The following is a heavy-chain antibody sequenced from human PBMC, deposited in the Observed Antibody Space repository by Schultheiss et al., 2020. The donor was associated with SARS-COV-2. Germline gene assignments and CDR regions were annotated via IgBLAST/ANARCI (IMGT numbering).Heavy chain of an antibody. V-gene: IGHV4-39*01. CDR3: ARQGSITIFGVVTSGSHFDF. CDR1: GGSISSSSYY. D-gene: IGHD3-3*01. CDR2: INHSGST. Sequence: SQTLSLTCTVSGGSISSSSYYWGWIRQPPGKGLEWIGEINHSGSTNYNPSLKSRVTISVDTSKNQFSLKLSSVTAADTAVYYCARQGSITIFGVVTSGSHFDFWGQGTLVTVSS. J-gene: IGHJ4*02.